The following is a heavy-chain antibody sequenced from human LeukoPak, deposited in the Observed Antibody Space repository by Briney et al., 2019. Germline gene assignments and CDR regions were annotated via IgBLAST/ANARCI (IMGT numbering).Heavy chain of an antibody. J-gene: IGHJ4*02. D-gene: IGHD6-19*01. Sequence: PRGALRLSCAASGFTFSSYVMHWVRQAPGKGLERVAFIRYDGSNKYYADSVKGRFTISRDNSKNTLYLQMNSLRAEDTAVYYCAKVTNRYSSSDYWGQGTLVTVSS. CDR3: AKVTNRYSSSDY. V-gene: IGHV3-30*02. CDR1: GFTFSSYV. CDR2: IRYDGSNK.